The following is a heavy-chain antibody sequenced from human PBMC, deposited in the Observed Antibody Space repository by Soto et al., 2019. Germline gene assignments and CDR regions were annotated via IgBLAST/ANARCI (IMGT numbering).Heavy chain of an antibody. V-gene: IGHV4-39*01. J-gene: IGHJ5*02. CDR3: ARHSEIGGITIFGVVISDWFDP. CDR1: GGSIGSSSYY. D-gene: IGHD3-3*01. Sequence: SETLSLTSTVSGGSIGSSSYYWGWIRQPPGKGLEWIGSIYYSGSTYYNPSLKSRVTISVDTSKNQFSLKLSSVTAADTAVYYCARHSEIGGITIFGVVISDWFDPWGQGTLVTVSS. CDR2: IYYSGST.